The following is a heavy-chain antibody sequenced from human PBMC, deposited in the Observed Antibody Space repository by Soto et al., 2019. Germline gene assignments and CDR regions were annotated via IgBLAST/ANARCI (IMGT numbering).Heavy chain of an antibody. Sequence: ASVKVSCKASGYTFTGYYMHWVRQAPGQGLEWMGCFDPEDGETIYAQKFQGRVTMTEDTSTDTAYMELSSLRSEDTAVYYCATGGYCSGGSCYSGLLGYYGMDVWGQGTTVTVS. V-gene: IGHV1-24*01. D-gene: IGHD2-15*01. CDR1: GYTFTGYY. CDR3: ATGGYCSGGSCYSGLLGYYGMDV. J-gene: IGHJ6*02. CDR2: FDPEDGET.